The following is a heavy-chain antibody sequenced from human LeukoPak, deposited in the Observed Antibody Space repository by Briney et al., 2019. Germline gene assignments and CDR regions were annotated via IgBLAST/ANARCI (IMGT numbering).Heavy chain of an antibody. CDR1: GYSFTSYW. Sequence: PGESLKLSCKGSGYSFTSYWLSWVRQMPGKGLEWMGRIDPSDSYTNYSPSFQGHVTISADKSISTAYLQWSSLKASDTAMYYCARPYDSTGHNTASRDAYYFDYWGQGTLVTVSS. CDR2: IDPSDSYT. V-gene: IGHV5-10-1*01. D-gene: IGHD3-22*01. J-gene: IGHJ4*02. CDR3: ARPYDSTGHNTASRDAYYFDY.